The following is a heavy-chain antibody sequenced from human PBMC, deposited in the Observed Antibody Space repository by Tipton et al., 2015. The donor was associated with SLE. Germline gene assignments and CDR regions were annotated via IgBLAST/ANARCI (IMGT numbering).Heavy chain of an antibody. CDR3: AREIRYGGSYDCFDP. CDR1: GDSISSDH. Sequence: TLSLTCSVSGDSISSDHWSWIRQPPGKGLEWSGYIYYSGSTNYNPSLKSRVTMSVDTSMNQFSLKLRSVTAADTAVYYCAREIRYGGSYDCFDPWGQGILVTVSS. CDR2: IYYSGST. J-gene: IGHJ5*02. V-gene: IGHV4-59*01. D-gene: IGHD1-26*01.